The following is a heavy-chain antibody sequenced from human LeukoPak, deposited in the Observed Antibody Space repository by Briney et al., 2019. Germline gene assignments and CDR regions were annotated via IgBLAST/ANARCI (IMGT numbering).Heavy chain of an antibody. Sequence: ASVNVSCKASGSTFTSYYMHWVRQAPGQGLEWMGITNPSGGSTSYAQKFQGRVTMTRDTSTSTVYMELSSLRSEDTAVYYCARANYYDSSGYSLYYFDYWGQGTLVTVSS. V-gene: IGHV1-46*01. J-gene: IGHJ4*02. CDR2: TNPSGGST. D-gene: IGHD3-22*01. CDR3: ARANYYDSSGYSLYYFDY. CDR1: GSTFTSYY.